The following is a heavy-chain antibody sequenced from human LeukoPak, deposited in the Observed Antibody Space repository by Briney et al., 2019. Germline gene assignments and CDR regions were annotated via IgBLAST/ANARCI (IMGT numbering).Heavy chain of an antibody. CDR2: IYYSGST. J-gene: IGHJ5*02. D-gene: IGHD5-24*01. Sequence: SETLSLTRTVSGGSISSGGYYWSWIRQHPGKGLEWIGYIYYSGSTYYNPSLKSRVTISVDTSKNQFSLKLSSVSAADTAVYYCARRLVSRDGYNLGGEFDPWGQGTLVTVSS. V-gene: IGHV4-31*03. CDR3: ARRLVSRDGYNLGGEFDP. CDR1: GGSISSGGYY.